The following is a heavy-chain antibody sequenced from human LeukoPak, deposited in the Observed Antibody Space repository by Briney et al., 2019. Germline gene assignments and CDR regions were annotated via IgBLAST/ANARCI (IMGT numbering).Heavy chain of an antibody. V-gene: IGHV1-18*01. CDR2: ISGYNGNT. J-gene: IGHJ4*02. Sequence: ASVKVSCKASGYTFTNYAISWVRQAPGQGLEWVARISGYNGNTDYAQKVKDGLTVTADTSTAYLEMRGLTSDDTAVYYCARDHGDFVGVRVGFDSWGQGTLVTVPS. CDR1: GYTFTNYA. D-gene: IGHD4-17*01. CDR3: ARDHGDFVGVRVGFDS.